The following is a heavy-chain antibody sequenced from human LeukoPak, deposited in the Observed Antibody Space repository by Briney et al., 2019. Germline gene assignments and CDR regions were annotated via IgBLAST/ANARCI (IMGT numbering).Heavy chain of an antibody. Sequence: GGSLRLSCAVSGFTFSSYWMNWVRQAPGEGLEWVANINREGSEKYYVDSLKGRFTISRDKARNSLYLQMNSLRAEDTAVYYCASQGSGYDSPIDHWGQGTLVTVSS. CDR1: GFTFSSYW. D-gene: IGHD5-12*01. V-gene: IGHV3-7*01. CDR2: INREGSEK. CDR3: ASQGSGYDSPIDH. J-gene: IGHJ4*02.